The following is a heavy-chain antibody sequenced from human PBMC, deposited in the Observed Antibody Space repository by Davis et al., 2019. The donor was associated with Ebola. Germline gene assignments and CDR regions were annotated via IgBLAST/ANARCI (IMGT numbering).Heavy chain of an antibody. J-gene: IGHJ6*04. Sequence: GESLKISCAASGFTFSSYGMHWVRQAPGKGLEWVAVIWYDGGNKYYADSVKGRFTISRDNSKNTLYLQIDSLRADDTAVYYCARDSYGMDVWGKGTTVTVSS. CDR2: IWYDGGNK. CDR3: ARDSYGMDV. CDR1: GFTFSSYG. V-gene: IGHV3-30*19.